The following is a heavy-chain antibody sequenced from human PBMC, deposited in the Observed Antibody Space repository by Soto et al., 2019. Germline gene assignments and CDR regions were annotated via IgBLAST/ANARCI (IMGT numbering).Heavy chain of an antibody. CDR1: GGSISSSSYY. V-gene: IGHV4-39*07. J-gene: IGHJ6*02. CDR3: ARVRLTMVRGVIYYYYYYGMDV. Sequence: SETLSLTCTVSGGSISSSSYYWGWIRQPPGKGLEWIGSINHSGSTNYNPSLKSRVTISVDTSKNQFSLKLSSVTAADTAVYYCARVRLTMVRGVIYYYYYYGMDVWGQGTTVTVSS. D-gene: IGHD3-10*01. CDR2: INHSGST.